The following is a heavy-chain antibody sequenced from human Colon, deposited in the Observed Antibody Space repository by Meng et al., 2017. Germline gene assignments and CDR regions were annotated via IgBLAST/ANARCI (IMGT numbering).Heavy chain of an antibody. Sequence: EFQLVESGGGLVDPGGSLRLSCAASGFIFNSYRRNWVRQAPGKGLEWVSVIDYGGISTYYADSVKGRFTISRDNAKNSVSLQMNNLRAEDTAVYYCVREEYDPRDFWGQGTLVTV. CDR1: GFIFNSYR. CDR3: VREEYDPRDF. J-gene: IGHJ4*02. CDR2: IDYGGIST. D-gene: IGHD3-16*01. V-gene: IGHV3-21*01.